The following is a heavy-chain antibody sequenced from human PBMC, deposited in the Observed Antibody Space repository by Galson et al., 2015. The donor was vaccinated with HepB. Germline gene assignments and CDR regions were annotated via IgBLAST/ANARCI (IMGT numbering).Heavy chain of an antibody. D-gene: IGHD5-12*01. J-gene: IGHJ4*02. CDR3: ARFDSGHDFFDY. Sequence: QSGAEVTKPGESLRITCQGSGFSFTSYWISWVRQMPGKGLEWMGRIDPSDSYTKYSPSFEGHVTISADKSISTAYLQWSSLKASDTAMYYCARFDSGHDFFDYWGQGTLVTVSS. CDR2: IDPSDSYT. CDR1: GFSFTSYW. V-gene: IGHV5-10-1*01.